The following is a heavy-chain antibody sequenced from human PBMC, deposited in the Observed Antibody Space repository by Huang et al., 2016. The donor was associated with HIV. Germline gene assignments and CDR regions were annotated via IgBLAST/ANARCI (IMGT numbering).Heavy chain of an antibody. J-gene: IGHJ4*02. V-gene: IGHV1-18*01. D-gene: IGHD3-16*01. CDR3: ARKFGRDFDY. CDR1: GYTFSGYA. CDR2: GNPYNGET. Sequence: QVKLVQSGAEVKKPGASVKVSCKTSGYTFSGYAITWVRQGPGQGFEWMGWGNPYNGETNYVQNLQGRVTMTTDMSTTTAYMELRSLTSDDTAIYYCARKFGRDFDYWGQGTLVTVSS.